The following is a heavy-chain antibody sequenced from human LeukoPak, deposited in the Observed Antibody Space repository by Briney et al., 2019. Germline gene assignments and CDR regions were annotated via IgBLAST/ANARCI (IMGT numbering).Heavy chain of an antibody. V-gene: IGHV5-51*01. CDR3: ARAPSVEKDGYFDY. J-gene: IGHJ4*02. CDR1: GYRFTSYW. Sequence: GESLQISCQGSGYRFTSYWIGWVRPMPGKGLEWMGIIYPGDSDTRYSPSFQGQVTISADKSISTAYLQWSSLKASDTAMYYCARAPSVEKDGYFDYWGQGTLVTVSS. D-gene: IGHD6-19*01. CDR2: IYPGDSDT.